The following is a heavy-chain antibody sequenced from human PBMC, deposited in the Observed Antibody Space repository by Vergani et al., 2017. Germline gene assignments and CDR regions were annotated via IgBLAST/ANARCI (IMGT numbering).Heavy chain of an antibody. CDR1: GITFKNAW. CDR2: IRSKNDGGTA. J-gene: IGHJ4*02. Sequence: EVQAVEPGGGLIKLGGSLRLPCVVSGITFKNAWINWVRQAPGKGREWIGRIRSKNDGGTADYAAPLKGRFTISRDDSKDSAFLLVNNLKTEDTAVYFCCTDYHDYWGQGTLVTVSS. V-gene: IGHV3-15*01. D-gene: IGHD2-8*02. CDR3: CTDYHDY.